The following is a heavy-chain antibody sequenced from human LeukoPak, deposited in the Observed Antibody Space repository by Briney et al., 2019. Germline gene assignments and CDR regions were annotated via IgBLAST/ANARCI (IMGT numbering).Heavy chain of an antibody. V-gene: IGHV3-23*01. D-gene: IGHD3-22*01. CDR3: AKDLIPYYYDSGGYLPTLDY. CDR1: GFTFSSYA. J-gene: IGHJ4*02. CDR2: ISGSGGST. Sequence: GGSLRLSCAASGFTFSSYAMSWVRQAPGKGLEWVSAISGSGGSTYYADSVKGRFTISRDNSKNTLYLQMNSLRAEDTAVYYCAKDLIPYYYDSGGYLPTLDYWGQGTLVTVSS.